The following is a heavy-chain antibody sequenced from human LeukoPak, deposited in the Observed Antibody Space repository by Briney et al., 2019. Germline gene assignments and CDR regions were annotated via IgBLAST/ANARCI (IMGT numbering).Heavy chain of an antibody. Sequence: PGGSLRLSCAASGLTVSSYSMNWVRQAPGKGLEWVGRIKSKTDGGTTDYAAPVKGRFTISRDDSKNTLYPQMNSLKTEDTAVYYCTTAPDIVVVPAATTYNWFDPWGQGTLVTVSS. V-gene: IGHV3-15*01. D-gene: IGHD2-2*01. J-gene: IGHJ5*02. CDR3: TTAPDIVVVPAATTYNWFDP. CDR1: GLTVSSYS. CDR2: IKSKTDGGTT.